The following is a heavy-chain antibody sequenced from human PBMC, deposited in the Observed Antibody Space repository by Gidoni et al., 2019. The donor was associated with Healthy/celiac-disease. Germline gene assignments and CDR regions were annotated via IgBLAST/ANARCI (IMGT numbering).Heavy chain of an antibody. CDR1: SGYY. D-gene: IGHD4-17*01. V-gene: IGHV4-34*01. J-gene: IGHJ4*02. Sequence: SGYYWSWIRQPPGKGLEWIGEINHSGSTNYNPSLKSRVTISVDTSKNQFSLKLSSVTAADTAVYYCAGGVYGDYRDPLGYWGQGTLVTVSS. CDR2: INHSGST. CDR3: AGGVYGDYRDPLGY.